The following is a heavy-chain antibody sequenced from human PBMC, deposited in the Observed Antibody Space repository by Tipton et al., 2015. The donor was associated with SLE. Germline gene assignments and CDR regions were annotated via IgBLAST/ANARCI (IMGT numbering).Heavy chain of an antibody. J-gene: IGHJ5*02. D-gene: IGHD2-21*01. V-gene: IGHV4-59*01. CDR2: VYFDGST. CDR1: ADSFTHYH. CDR3: ARGGGGDVLNWFDP. Sequence: TLSLTCTVAADSFTHYHWSWIRQPPGKGLEWIGYVYFDGSTNYNPSLKSRVTMSLDTSKNQFSLKLNSVTAADTAVYFCARGGGGDVLNWFDPWGQGTLVSVSP.